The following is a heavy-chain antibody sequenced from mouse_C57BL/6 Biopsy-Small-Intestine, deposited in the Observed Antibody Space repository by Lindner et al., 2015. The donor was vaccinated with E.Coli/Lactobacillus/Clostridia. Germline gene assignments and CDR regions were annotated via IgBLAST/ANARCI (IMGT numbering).Heavy chain of an antibody. CDR1: GITSISYG. V-gene: IGHV1-81*01. J-gene: IGHJ4*01. CDR3: ARDTRLPGQATILTKFDF. CDR2: IIPIFGTA. D-gene: IGHD6-1*01. Sequence: SVKVSCKASGITSISYGISWVRQAPGQGLEWMGGIIPIFGTADYAPNFQGRVTITADDFTRTVYLEMSSLKSEDTAIYYCARDTRLPGQATILTKFDFWGQGTLVTVSS.